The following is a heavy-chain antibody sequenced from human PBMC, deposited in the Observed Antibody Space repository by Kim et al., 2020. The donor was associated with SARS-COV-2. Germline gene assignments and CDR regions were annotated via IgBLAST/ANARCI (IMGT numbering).Heavy chain of an antibody. D-gene: IGHD3-10*01. J-gene: IGHJ4*02. CDR3: AKRFYGSGNYYFDY. V-gene: IGHV3-23*01. Sequence: YAAFEKGRFTISRDNSKTTLYLQMNSLRVDDTAVYYCAKRFYGSGNYYFDYWGQGTLVTVSS.